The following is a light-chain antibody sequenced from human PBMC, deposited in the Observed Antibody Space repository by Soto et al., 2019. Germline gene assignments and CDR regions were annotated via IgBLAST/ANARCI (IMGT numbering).Light chain of an antibody. CDR2: GAS. CDR1: QSVSSSY. CDR3: QQYGSSPPLT. V-gene: IGKV3-20*01. Sequence: EIVLTQSPGTLSLSPGERATLSCRASQSVSSSYLAWYQQKPGQAPRLLIYGASSRATGIPDMFSGSGSGTDFTLTISRLEPEDFAVYYWQQYGSSPPLTFGGGNKVEIK. J-gene: IGKJ4*01.